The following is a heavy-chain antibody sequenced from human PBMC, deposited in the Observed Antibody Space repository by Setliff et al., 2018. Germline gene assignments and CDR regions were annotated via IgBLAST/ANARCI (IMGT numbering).Heavy chain of an antibody. CDR3: AGDGGGDSDAFDI. CDR1: GYTFTGYY. J-gene: IGHJ3*02. D-gene: IGHD3-16*01. Sequence: VKVSCKASGYTFTGYYMYWVRQAPGQGLEWMGRINPSSGATIYAQKFQGRVTMTSDTSISTAYMELGRLRSDDTAVYFCAGDGGGDSDAFDIWGQGTMVTVSS. CDR2: INPSSGAT. V-gene: IGHV1-2*06.